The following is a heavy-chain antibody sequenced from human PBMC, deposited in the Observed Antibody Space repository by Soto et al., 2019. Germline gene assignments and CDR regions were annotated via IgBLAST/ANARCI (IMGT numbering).Heavy chain of an antibody. CDR1: EYTFTDYY. CDR2: INPNSGGT. CDR3: ARRKGDYYDSSGYHYYFDY. D-gene: IGHD3-22*01. Sequence: GASVKVSCKASEYTFTDYYMHWVRQAPGQGLEWMGWINPNSGGTNYAQKFQGRVTMTRDTSTSTAYMELSRLRSDDTAVYYCARRKGDYYDSSGYHYYFDYWGQGTLVTVSS. V-gene: IGHV1-2*02. J-gene: IGHJ4*02.